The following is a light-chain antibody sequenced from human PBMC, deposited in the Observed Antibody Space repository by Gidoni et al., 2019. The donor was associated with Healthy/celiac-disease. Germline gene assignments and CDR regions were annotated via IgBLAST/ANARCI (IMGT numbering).Light chain of an antibody. CDR2: SNN. J-gene: IGLJ2*01. Sequence: QSVLTQPPSASGPPGPRVTISCSGSSSNIGSNTVNWYQQLPGTAPKLLIYSNNQRPSGVPDRFSGSKSGTSASLAISGLQSEDEADYYCAAWDDSLNGLLFGGGTKLTVL. V-gene: IGLV1-44*01. CDR3: AAWDDSLNGLL. CDR1: SSNIGSNT.